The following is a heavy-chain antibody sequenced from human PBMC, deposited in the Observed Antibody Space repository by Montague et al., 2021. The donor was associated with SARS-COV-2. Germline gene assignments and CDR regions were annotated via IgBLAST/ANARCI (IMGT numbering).Heavy chain of an antibody. D-gene: IGHD3-9*01. V-gene: IGHV3-74*01. CDR3: ATDRTVAPGYGFDP. J-gene: IGHJ5*02. Sequence: LRLSCAASGFTFSSHWMRWVRQLPGKGLLWVSRINTDGTITNYADSVKGRFTISRDNAKNSMYLQMNSLRVEDTAVYYCATDRTVAPGYGFDPWGQGTLVTVSS. CDR1: GFTFSSHW. CDR2: INTDGTIT.